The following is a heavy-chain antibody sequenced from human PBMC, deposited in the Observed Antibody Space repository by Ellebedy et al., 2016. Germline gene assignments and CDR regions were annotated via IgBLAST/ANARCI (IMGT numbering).Heavy chain of an antibody. CDR1: GFTFSTYA. J-gene: IGHJ6*02. CDR3: AKSVTRGYGDSGVYYAMDV. Sequence: GGSLRLSXAASGFTFSTYAMTWVRQAPGKGLEWVSSISGSGGSTNYADSVKGRFTISRDSPKDTLYLQMSGLRADDTATYYCAKSVTRGYGDSGVYYAMDVWGRGTTVTVSS. CDR2: ISGSGGST. V-gene: IGHV3-23*01. D-gene: IGHD4-17*01.